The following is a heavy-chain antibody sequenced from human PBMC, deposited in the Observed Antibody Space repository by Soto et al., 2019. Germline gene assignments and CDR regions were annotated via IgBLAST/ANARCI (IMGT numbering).Heavy chain of an antibody. CDR3: ARVPYHYARGTYRPRWFDP. Sequence: LSLTCTVSGYSISRGYYWGWIRQPPGKGLQWIGTIYHDGTTYSNPSLNGRVTISVSTSQNRFSLTLRSVTAADTAVYYCARVPYHYARGTYRPRWFDPWGQGTLVTVSS. CDR2: IYHDGTT. V-gene: IGHV4-38-2*02. J-gene: IGHJ5*02. CDR1: GYSISRGYY. D-gene: IGHD3-16*02.